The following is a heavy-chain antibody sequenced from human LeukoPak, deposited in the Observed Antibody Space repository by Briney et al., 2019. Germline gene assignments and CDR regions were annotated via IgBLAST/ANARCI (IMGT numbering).Heavy chain of an antibody. D-gene: IGHD2-21*01. CDR3: ARGLLVHKRHYYYYYMDV. J-gene: IGHJ6*03. V-gene: IGHV1-69*05. Sequence: SVKVSCKASGGTFSSYAISWVRQAPGQGLEWMGGIIAIFGTANYAQKFQGRVTITTDESTSTAYMELSSLRSEDTAVYYCARGLLVHKRHYYYYYMDVWGKGTTVTVSS. CDR1: GGTFSSYA. CDR2: IIAIFGTA.